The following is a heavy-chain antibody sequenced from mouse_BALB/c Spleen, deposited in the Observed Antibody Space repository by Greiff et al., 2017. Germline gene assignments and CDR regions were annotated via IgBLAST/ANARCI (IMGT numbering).Heavy chain of an antibody. CDR3: AIHYLAY. Sequence: VQLKESGPGLVKPSQSLSLTCTVTGYSITSDYAWNWIRQFPGNKLEWMGYISYSGSTSYNPSLKSRISITRDTSKNQFLLQLNSVTTEDTATYYCAIHYLAYWGQGTLVTVSA. CDR1: GYSITSDYA. V-gene: IGHV3-2*02. D-gene: IGHD1-2*01. J-gene: IGHJ3*01. CDR2: ISYSGST.